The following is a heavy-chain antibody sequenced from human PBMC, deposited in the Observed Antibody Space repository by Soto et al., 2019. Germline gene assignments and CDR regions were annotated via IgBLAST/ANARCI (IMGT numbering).Heavy chain of an antibody. Sequence: PGGSLRLSCAASGFTFSDYYMSWIRQAPGKGLEWVSYISSSGSTIYYADSVKGRFTISRDNAKNSLYLQMNSLRAEDTAVYYCARTMIVVVTHFDYWGQGTLVTVSS. J-gene: IGHJ4*02. CDR1: GFTFSDYY. V-gene: IGHV3-11*01. D-gene: IGHD3-22*01. CDR2: ISSSGSTI. CDR3: ARTMIVVVTHFDY.